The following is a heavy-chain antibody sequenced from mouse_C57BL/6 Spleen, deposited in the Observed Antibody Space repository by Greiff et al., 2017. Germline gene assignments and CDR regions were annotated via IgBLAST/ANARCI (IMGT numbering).Heavy chain of an antibody. CDR3: GSRNYYGGSYWYFEV. D-gene: IGHD1-1*01. CDR2: IDPSDSYT. J-gene: IGHJ1*03. Sequence: QVQLKQPGAELVMPGASVKLSCKASGYTFTSYWMHWVKQRPGQGLEWIGEIDPSDSYTNYNQKFKGKSTLTVDKSSSTAYMQLSSLTSEDSAVYYCGSRNYYGGSYWYFEVWGTGTTVTVAS. V-gene: IGHV1-69*01. CDR1: GYTFTSYW.